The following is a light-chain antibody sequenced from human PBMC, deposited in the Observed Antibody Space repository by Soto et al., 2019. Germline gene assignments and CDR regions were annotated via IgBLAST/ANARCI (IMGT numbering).Light chain of an antibody. CDR3: SSYAGSNNLV. Sequence: QSALTQPPSASGSPGQSVTISCTGTSSDVGGYNYVSWYQQHPGKAPKLMIYEVSKRPSGVPDRFSGSKSGNTASLAVSGLQAKDGADYYCSSYAGSNNLVFGGGTQLTVL. V-gene: IGLV2-8*01. CDR2: EVS. J-gene: IGLJ2*01. CDR1: SSDVGGYNY.